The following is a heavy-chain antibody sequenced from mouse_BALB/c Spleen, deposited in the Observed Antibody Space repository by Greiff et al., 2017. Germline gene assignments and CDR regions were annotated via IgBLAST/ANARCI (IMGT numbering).Heavy chain of an antibody. CDR3: ARVTTAPWFAY. V-gene: IGHV5-6-5*01. D-gene: IGHD1-2*01. Sequence: DVHLVESGGGLVKPGGSLKLSCAASGFTFSSYAMSWVRQTPEKRLEWVASISSGGSTYYPDSVKGRFTISRDNARNILYLQMSSLRSEDTAMYYCARVTTAPWFAYWGQGTLVTVSA. CDR2: ISSGGST. CDR1: GFTFSSYA. J-gene: IGHJ3*01.